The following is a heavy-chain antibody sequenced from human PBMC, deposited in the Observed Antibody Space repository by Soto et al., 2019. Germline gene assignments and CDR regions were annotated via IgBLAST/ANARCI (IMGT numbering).Heavy chain of an antibody. CDR2: INHSGST. Sequence: PSETLSLTCAVYGGSFSGYYCSWSRQPPGKGLEWIGEINHSGSTNYNPSLKSRVTISVDTSKNQFSLKLSSVTAADTAVYYCARLTYYYYVMDVCGQGTTVTVSS. V-gene: IGHV4-34*01. CDR1: GGSFSGYY. CDR3: ARLTYYYYVMDV. J-gene: IGHJ6*02.